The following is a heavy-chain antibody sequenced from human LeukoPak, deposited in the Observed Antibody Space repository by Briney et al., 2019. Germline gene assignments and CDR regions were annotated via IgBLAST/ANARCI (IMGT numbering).Heavy chain of an antibody. D-gene: IGHD2-2*01. Sequence: ASVKVSCKASGYTFTSYAMNWVRQAPGQGLEWMGWINTNTGNPTYAQGFTGRFVFSLGTSVSTAYLQISSLKVEDTAVYYCARQGPGYCGSTRCYGVGHWGQGTLVTVSS. CDR3: ARQGPGYCGSTRCYGVGH. V-gene: IGHV7-4-1*02. J-gene: IGHJ4*02. CDR1: GYTFTSYA. CDR2: INTNTGNP.